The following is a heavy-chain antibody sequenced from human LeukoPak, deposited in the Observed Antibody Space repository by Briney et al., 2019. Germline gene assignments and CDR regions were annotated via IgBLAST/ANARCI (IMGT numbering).Heavy chain of an antibody. CDR3: ARGQYFSTTYYFDY. CDR1: GYTFTSYD. CDR2: MSPNSGNT. Sequence: GASVKVSCKASGYTFTSYDINWVRQATGQGLEWMGWMSPNSGNTGYAQKFQGRVTMTRNTSISTAYMELSSLRSEDTAVYFCARGQYFSTTYYFDYWGQGTLVTVSS. V-gene: IGHV1-8*01. J-gene: IGHJ4*02. D-gene: IGHD2/OR15-2a*01.